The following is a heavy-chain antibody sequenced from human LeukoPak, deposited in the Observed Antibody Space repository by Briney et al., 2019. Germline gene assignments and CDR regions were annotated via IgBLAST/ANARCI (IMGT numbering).Heavy chain of an antibody. CDR1: GGSISSYY. CDR2: IYCSGST. CDR3: ARAVEGVVVVAADAFDI. Sequence: SETLSLTCTVSGGSISSYYWSGIPQPPPKGQEGIGYIYCSGSTNYHPSLKSRVTISVDTSKNQFSLKLSFVTAADTAVYYCARAVEGVVVVAADAFDIWGQGTMVTVSS. J-gene: IGHJ3*02. D-gene: IGHD2-15*01. V-gene: IGHV4-59*01.